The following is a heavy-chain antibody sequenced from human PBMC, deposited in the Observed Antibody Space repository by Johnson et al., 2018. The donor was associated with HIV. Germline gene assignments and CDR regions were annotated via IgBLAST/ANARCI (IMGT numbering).Heavy chain of an antibody. CDR3: ARDGAVAGYQDAFDI. D-gene: IGHD6-19*01. J-gene: IGHJ3*02. Sequence: VQLVESGGGLVQPGGSLRLSCAASGFTFSDYYMSWIRQAPGKGLEWVSYISSGAGTIYYADSVRGRFTISRDNAKNSLYLQMNSLRAEDTAVYYCARDGAVAGYQDAFDIWGQGTMVTVSS. CDR2: ISSGAGTI. CDR1: GFTFSDYY. V-gene: IGHV3-11*01.